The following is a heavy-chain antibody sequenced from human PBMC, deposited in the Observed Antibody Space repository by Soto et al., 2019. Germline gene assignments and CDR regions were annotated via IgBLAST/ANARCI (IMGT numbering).Heavy chain of an antibody. CDR3: ARVVVGANAIGY. Sequence: QVQLVQSGAEVKKPGASVKVSCKASGGTFSSYAISWVRQAPGQGLEWMGGIIPIFGTANYAEKFQGRVTNTADESTSTAYMELSSLRAEDTAVYYCARVVVGANAIGYWGQGTLVNVSS. J-gene: IGHJ4*02. V-gene: IGHV1-69*01. CDR2: IIPIFGTA. CDR1: GGTFSSYA. D-gene: IGHD1-26*01.